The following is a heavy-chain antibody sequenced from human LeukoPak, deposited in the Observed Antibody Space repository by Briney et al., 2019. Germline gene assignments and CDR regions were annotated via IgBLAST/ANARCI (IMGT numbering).Heavy chain of an antibody. CDR2: IYYSGST. CDR1: GGSISSYY. J-gene: IGHJ6*03. CDR3: ASANPDAGDYYYYYMDV. V-gene: IGHV4-59*08. D-gene: IGHD7-27*01. Sequence: SETLSLTCTVSGGSISSYYWSWIRQPPGKGLEWIGYIYYSGSTNYNPSLKSRVTIPVDTSKNQFSLKLSSVTAADTAVYFCASANPDAGDYYYYYMDVWGKGTTVTVSS.